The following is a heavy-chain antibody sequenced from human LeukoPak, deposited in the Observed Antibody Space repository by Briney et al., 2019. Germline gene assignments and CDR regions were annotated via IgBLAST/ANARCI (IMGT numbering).Heavy chain of an antibody. CDR3: AHRLTGYNSNWYHGYFDY. Sequence: ESGPTLAKPTQTLTLTCTFSGLSLSTSGVGVGWIRQPPGKSLEYLTLIYWDDDKRYNPSLKSRLTVTKDVSKSQVVLTLTHVDPVDTATYYCAHRLTGYNSNWYHGYFDYWGPGTLVTVSS. J-gene: IGHJ4*02. CDR1: GLSLSTSGVG. D-gene: IGHD6-13*01. CDR2: IYWDDDK. V-gene: IGHV2-5*02.